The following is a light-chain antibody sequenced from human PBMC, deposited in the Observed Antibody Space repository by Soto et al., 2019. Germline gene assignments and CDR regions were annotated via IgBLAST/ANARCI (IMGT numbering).Light chain of an antibody. V-gene: IGKV3-20*01. CDR2: GAS. Sequence: EIVLTHTPCTLSLSPGERATLSCRASQSVTSSHLSWYQQKPGQAPRLLSYGASTRATVIPDRFSGSGSDTDFSLTILSLDPEDLAMYYCLLYYSHERYTFRPWTKVHIK. CDR1: QSVTSSH. J-gene: IGKJ3*01. CDR3: LLYYSHERYT.